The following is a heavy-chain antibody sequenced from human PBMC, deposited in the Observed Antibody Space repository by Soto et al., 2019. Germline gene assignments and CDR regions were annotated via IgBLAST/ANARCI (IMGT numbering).Heavy chain of an antibody. CDR3: ARVGAGWNYRRGSVN. D-gene: IGHD1-7*01. CDR1: GYTFTSYG. CDR2: ISGYSGDT. V-gene: IGHV1-18*01. J-gene: IGHJ4*02. Sequence: QVQLVQSGPEVRKPGASVKVSCKASGYTFTSYGISWVRQAPGQGLEWMGWISGYSGDTNYAQKLQGRVTMTTDTSTNTAYMELRSLRSDDTAVYYCARVGAGWNYRRGSVNWGQGTLVTVSS.